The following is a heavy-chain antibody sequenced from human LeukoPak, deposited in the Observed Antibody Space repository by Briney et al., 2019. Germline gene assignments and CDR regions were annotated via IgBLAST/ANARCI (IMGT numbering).Heavy chain of an antibody. CDR2: IYYSGNT. J-gene: IGHJ4*02. CDR1: GGSLSSHY. Sequence: SETLSLTCTVSGGSLSSHYWSWIRQPPGKGLEWIGYIYYSGNTNYSPSLKSRVTISVDTSKNQFSLKLNAVTAAGTAVYYCVREHSSSSYYFDYWGQGTLVTVSS. CDR3: VREHSSSSYYFDY. D-gene: IGHD6-6*01. V-gene: IGHV4-59*11.